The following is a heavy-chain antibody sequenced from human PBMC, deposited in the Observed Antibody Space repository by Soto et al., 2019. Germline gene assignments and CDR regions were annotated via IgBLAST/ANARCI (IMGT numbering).Heavy chain of an antibody. Sequence: QAGGSLRLSCAASGFTFSTYAMSWVRQAPGRGLEWVSSISASGSSPYYADSVKGRFTISRDNSKNTLFLQMNSLRAEDTAFYHCAKGPATSFLNWFDPWGQGTLVTVSS. CDR2: ISASGSSP. V-gene: IGHV3-23*01. CDR3: AKGPATSFLNWFDP. CDR1: GFTFSTYA. J-gene: IGHJ5*02.